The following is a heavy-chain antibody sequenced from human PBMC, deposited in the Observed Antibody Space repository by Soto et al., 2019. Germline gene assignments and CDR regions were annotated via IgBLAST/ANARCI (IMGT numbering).Heavy chain of an antibody. CDR3: ARDNDPIAANAAFDI. CDR2: SNPSGGST. Sequence: ASVKVSCKASGYTFTSYYMHWVRQAPGQGLEWMGISNPSGGSTSYAQKFQGRVTMTRDTSTSTVYMELSSLRSEDTAVYYCARDNDPIAANAAFDIWGQGTMVTVSS. V-gene: IGHV1-46*03. J-gene: IGHJ3*02. CDR1: GYTFTSYY. D-gene: IGHD6-13*01.